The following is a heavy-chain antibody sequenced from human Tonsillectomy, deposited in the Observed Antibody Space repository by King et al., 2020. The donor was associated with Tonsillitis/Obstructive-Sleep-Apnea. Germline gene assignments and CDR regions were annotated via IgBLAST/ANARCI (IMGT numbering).Heavy chain of an antibody. CDR1: GFTFSKYA. CDR3: AGRAWDSWSDITCYVFDW. D-gene: IGHD3-3*01. J-gene: IGHJ4*02. Sequence: VQLVESGGGLVQPGGSLRLSCAASGFTFSKYAMSWVRQAPGKGLEWVSGISGSGDSTNYADSVKGRVTISRDNSKNTLFLQMHSLRAEDTAVYYCAGRAWDSWSDITCYVFDWWGQGTLVTVSS. V-gene: IGHV3-23*04. CDR2: ISGSGDST.